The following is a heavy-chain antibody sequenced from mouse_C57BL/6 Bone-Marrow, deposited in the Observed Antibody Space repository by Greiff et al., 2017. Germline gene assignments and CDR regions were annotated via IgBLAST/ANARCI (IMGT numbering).Heavy chain of an antibody. CDR2: ISDGGSYT. D-gene: IGHD2-4*01. CDR1: GFTFSSYA. CDR3: ARGGDYDGAWFAY. V-gene: IGHV5-4*03. J-gene: IGHJ3*01. Sequence: EVMLVESGGGLVKPGGSLKLSCAASGFTFSSYAMSWVCQTPEKRLEWVATISDGGSYTYYPDNVKGRFTISRDNAKNNLYLQMSHLKSEDTAMYYCARGGDYDGAWFAYWGQGTLVTVSA.